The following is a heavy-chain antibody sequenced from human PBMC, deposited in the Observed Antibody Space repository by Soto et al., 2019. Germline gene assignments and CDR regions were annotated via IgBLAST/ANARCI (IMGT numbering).Heavy chain of an antibody. CDR1: GFTFSSYS. J-gene: IGHJ6*02. V-gene: IGHV3-48*01. D-gene: IGHD6-13*01. CDR3: ARDRGIAPWYYGMDV. Sequence: EVQLVESGGGLVQPGGSLRLPCAASGFTFSSYSMNWVRQAPGKGLEWVSYISSSSSTIYYADSVKGRFTISRDNAKNSLYLQMNSLRAEDTAVYYCARDRGIAPWYYGMDVWGQGTTVTVSS. CDR2: ISSSSSTI.